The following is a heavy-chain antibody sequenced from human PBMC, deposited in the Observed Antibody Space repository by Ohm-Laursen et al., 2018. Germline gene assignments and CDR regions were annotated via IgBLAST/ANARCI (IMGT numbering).Heavy chain of an antibody. D-gene: IGHD2-21*01. CDR2: VSQIGTP. CDR3: AREPKVISGAFQI. J-gene: IGHJ3*02. V-gene: IGHV4-4*07. CDR1: DASIDSAK. Sequence: GTLSLTCVVSDASIDSAKWSWVRQSAGKQLEWIGRVSQIGTPSYNPSFGSRVIISVESSKNRVSLVLGAVTAADTAVYYCAREPKVISGAFQIWGHGTVVTVSS.